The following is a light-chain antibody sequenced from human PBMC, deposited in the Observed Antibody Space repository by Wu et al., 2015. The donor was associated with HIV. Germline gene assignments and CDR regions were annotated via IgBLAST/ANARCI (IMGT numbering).Light chain of an antibody. V-gene: IGKV3-15*01. CDR3: QQYYDWPPVT. Sequence: EIVMTQSPATLSVSPGDTATLSCRASQSVSNKLVWYQQRPGQAPRLLIYGASARATDIPARFSGSGSGTEFTLNISSIQSEDFAVYFCQQYYDWPPVTFGGGTKVEI. CDR1: QSVSNK. CDR2: GAS. J-gene: IGKJ4*01.